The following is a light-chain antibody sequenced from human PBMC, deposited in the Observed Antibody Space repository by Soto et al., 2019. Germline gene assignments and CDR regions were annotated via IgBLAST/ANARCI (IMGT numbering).Light chain of an antibody. CDR2: AAS. V-gene: IGKV1-16*01. J-gene: IGKJ1*01. Sequence: DIQMTQSPSSLSASVGERVTITCRASQAITDYLAWFQQRPGEAPKSLIYAASSLQSGVPSRFSGSGSGTVFTLTINNIQPEDFATYYCQQYRTYPWTFGPGTTVDIK. CDR1: QAITDY. CDR3: QQYRTYPWT.